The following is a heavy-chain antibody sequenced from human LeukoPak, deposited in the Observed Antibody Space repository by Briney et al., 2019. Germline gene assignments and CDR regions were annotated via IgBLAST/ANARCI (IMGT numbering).Heavy chain of an antibody. CDR1: GYTFTSYY. Sequence: GASVKVSCKASGYTFTSYYMHWVRQAPGQGLEWMGINNPSGGSTSYAQKFQGRVTMTRDTSTSTVYMELSSLRSEDTAVYYCARTYSSGPSFEYWGQGTLVTVSS. V-gene: IGHV1-46*01. J-gene: IGHJ4*02. CDR2: NNPSGGST. D-gene: IGHD6-19*01. CDR3: ARTYSSGPSFEY.